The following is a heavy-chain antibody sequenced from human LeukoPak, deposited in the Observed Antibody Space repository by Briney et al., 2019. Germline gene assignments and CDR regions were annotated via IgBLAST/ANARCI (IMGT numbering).Heavy chain of an antibody. J-gene: IGHJ4*02. Sequence: PSETLSLTCTVSGGSISSSSYYWGWIRQPPGKGLEWIGCIYYSWSTYYNPSLKSRVTISVGTSKNQFSLKLSSVTAADTAVYYCASFYGSGSYYTTGFDYWGQGTLVTVSS. D-gene: IGHD3-10*01. CDR1: GGSISSSSYY. CDR3: ASFYGSGSYYTTGFDY. V-gene: IGHV4-39*01. CDR2: IYYSWST.